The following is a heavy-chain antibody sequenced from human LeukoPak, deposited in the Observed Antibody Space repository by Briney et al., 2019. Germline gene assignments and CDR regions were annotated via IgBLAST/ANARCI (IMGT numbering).Heavy chain of an antibody. V-gene: IGHV1-46*01. Sequence: ASVKVSCKASGYTFTSYYMHWVRQAPGQGLEWMGIINPSGGSTSYAQKFQGRVTMTRDMSTSTVYMELSSLRSEDTAVYYCARDKPDIVVVPAAIRVGFDPWGQGTLVTVSS. CDR3: ARDKPDIVVVPAAIRVGFDP. D-gene: IGHD2-2*02. CDR2: INPSGGST. J-gene: IGHJ5*02. CDR1: GYTFTSYY.